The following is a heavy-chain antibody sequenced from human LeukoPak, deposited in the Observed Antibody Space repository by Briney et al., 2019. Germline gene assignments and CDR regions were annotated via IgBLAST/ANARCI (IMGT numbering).Heavy chain of an antibody. CDR3: ARKRVDTAMVTIFDY. V-gene: IGHV4-4*02. CDR2: IYHSGST. D-gene: IGHD5-18*01. J-gene: IGHJ4*02. CDR1: GGSISSSNW. Sequence: PSETLSLTCAVSGGSISSSNWWSWVRQPPGKGLEWIGEIYHSGSTNYNPSLKSRVTISVDKSKNQFSLKLSSVTAADTAVYYCARKRVDTAMVTIFDYWGQGTLVTVSS.